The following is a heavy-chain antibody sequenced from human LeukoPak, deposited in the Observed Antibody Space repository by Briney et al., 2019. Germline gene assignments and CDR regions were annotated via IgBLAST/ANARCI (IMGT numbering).Heavy chain of an antibody. V-gene: IGHV1-2*06. CDR2: INPNSGGT. CDR3: ARDRGSSWLDY. Sequence: ASVKVSCKASGYTFTGYSIRWVRQAPGQGLEWMGRINPNSGGTNYAQKFQGRFTMTRDTSISTAYMELSRLISDDTAVYYCARDRGSSWLDYWGPGTLVTVSS. CDR1: GYTFTGYS. D-gene: IGHD6-13*01. J-gene: IGHJ4*02.